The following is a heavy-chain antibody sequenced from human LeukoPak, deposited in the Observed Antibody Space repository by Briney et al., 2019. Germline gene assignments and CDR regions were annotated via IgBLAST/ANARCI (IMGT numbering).Heavy chain of an antibody. D-gene: IGHD3-10*01. J-gene: IGHJ4*02. V-gene: IGHV3-23*01. CDR2: ISGSGGSK. CDR3: AKGSDYYGSGSYRWFAY. CDR1: GFTFSSHA. Sequence: PGGSLRLSCAASGFTFSSHAMIWVRHAPGKGLEWFSLISGSGGSKNYADSVKGRFTIARDNTKNTLYLQMNRLRAEDTAVYSCAKGSDYYGSGSYRWFAYWGQGTLVTVSS.